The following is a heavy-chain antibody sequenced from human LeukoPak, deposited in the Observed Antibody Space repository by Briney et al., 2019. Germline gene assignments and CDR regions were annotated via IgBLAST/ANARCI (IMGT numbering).Heavy chain of an antibody. V-gene: IGHV4-34*01. CDR1: GGSFSGYY. CDR2: INHSGST. D-gene: IGHD3-10*01. J-gene: IGHJ4*02. Sequence: SETLSLTCAVYGGSFSGYYWSWIRQPPGKGLEWIGEINHSGSTNYNPSLKSRVTISVDTSKNQFSLKLSSVTAADTAVYYCARQKGSLWFGESDYWGQGTLVTVSS. CDR3: ARQKGSLWFGESDY.